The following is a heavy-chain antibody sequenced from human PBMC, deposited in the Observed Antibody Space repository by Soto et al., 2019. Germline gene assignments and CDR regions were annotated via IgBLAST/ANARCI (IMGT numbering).Heavy chain of an antibody. D-gene: IGHD5-12*01. CDR3: ARMQYRGNRGFYFDY. V-gene: IGHV4-59*01. Sequence: PSETLSLTCTVSGGSISSYYWSWIRQPPGKGLEWIGYIYYSGSTNYNPPLKSRVTISVDTSKNQFSLKLSSVTAADTAVYYCARMQYRGNRGFYFDYWGQGTLVTVSS. CDR1: GGSISSYY. J-gene: IGHJ4*02. CDR2: IYYSGST.